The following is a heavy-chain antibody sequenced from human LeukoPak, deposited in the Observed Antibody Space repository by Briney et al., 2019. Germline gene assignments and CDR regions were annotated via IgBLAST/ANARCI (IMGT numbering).Heavy chain of an antibody. D-gene: IGHD5-24*01. J-gene: IGHJ5*02. Sequence: GGSLRLSCAASGFTFSNYWMHWVRQVPGKGLVWVSRINTDGSGTTYADSVKGRFTISRDNAKNTLFMQMNSLRAGDTAVYYCARASDPWLQLTWGQGTLVTVSS. CDR2: INTDGSGT. CDR3: ARASDPWLQLT. V-gene: IGHV3-74*01. CDR1: GFTFSNYW.